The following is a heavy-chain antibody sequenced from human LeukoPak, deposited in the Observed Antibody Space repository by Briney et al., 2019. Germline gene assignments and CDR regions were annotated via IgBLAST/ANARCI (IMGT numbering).Heavy chain of an antibody. J-gene: IGHJ4*02. V-gene: IGHV3-48*03. Sequence: LPGGSLRLSCAASGFTSSSYNMNWVPQAPGKGLEWVSYISSSGSNIYYADSVKGRFTISRDNAKTSLYLQMNSLRAEDTAVYYCARGWGDYWGQGTLVTVSS. CDR2: ISSSGSNI. D-gene: IGHD3-16*01. CDR1: GFTSSSYN. CDR3: ARGWGDY.